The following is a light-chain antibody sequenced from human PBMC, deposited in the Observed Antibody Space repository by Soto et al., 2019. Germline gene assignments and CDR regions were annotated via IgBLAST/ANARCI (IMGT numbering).Light chain of an antibody. Sequence: EIVMTQSPATLSVSPGERATLSCRASQSISTNLAWYQQKPGQAPRLLISGASTRATGIPARFSGSGSGTESTLTISSLQSEDFAVYYCQQYNSWPPLTFGGGTKVEIK. V-gene: IGKV3-15*01. J-gene: IGKJ4*01. CDR2: GAS. CDR3: QQYNSWPPLT. CDR1: QSISTN.